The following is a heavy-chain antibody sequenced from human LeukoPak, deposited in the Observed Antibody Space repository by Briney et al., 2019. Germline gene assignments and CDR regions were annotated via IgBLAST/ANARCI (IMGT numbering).Heavy chain of an antibody. CDR3: ARAGSNYYDSSGYYESTYYFDY. D-gene: IGHD3-22*01. CDR2: VNPGGST. J-gene: IGHJ4*02. V-gene: IGHV4-34*01. Sequence: PSETLSLTCAVYGASFRNNHWSWIRQCPGKGLERIGEVNPGGSTNHNPSLKSRVIMSVDTSKNQFSLKLSSVTAADTAVYYCARAGSNYYDSSGYYESTYYFDYWGQGTLVTVSS. CDR1: GASFRNNH.